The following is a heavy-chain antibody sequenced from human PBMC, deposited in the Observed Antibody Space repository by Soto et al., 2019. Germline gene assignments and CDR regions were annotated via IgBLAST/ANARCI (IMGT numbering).Heavy chain of an antibody. CDR1: GFTFSSYA. CDR2: ISGSGGST. D-gene: IGHD5-12*01. J-gene: IGHJ3*02. Sequence: EVQLLESGGGLVQPGGSLRLSCAASGFTFSSYAMSWVRQAPGKGLEWVSAISGSGGSTYYADSVKARFTISRDNCKNALYVQMISLKAEDTAVYYCAKGGYNFFYAFDIWGQETMVTLSS. CDR3: AKGGYNFFYAFDI. V-gene: IGHV3-23*01.